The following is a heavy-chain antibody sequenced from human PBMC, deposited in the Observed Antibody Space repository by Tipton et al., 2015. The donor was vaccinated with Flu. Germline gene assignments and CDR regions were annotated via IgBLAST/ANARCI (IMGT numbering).Heavy chain of an antibody. CDR3: ATLTGDDY. V-gene: IGHV3-48*03. Sequence: SLRLSCAASGFNFSNYEMNWVRQAPGKGLEGLSYISSSATTISYADSVRGRFTISRDNAKNSLYLQLNSLRAEDTALYYCATLTGDDYWGQGDVVTVSS. CDR1: GFNFSNYE. CDR2: ISSSATTI. J-gene: IGHJ4*02. D-gene: IGHD7-27*01.